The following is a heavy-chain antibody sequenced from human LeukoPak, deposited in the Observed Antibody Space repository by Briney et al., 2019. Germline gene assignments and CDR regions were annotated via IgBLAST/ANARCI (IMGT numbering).Heavy chain of an antibody. J-gene: IGHJ3*02. D-gene: IGHD3-9*01. CDR3: ARALVLRYFDWLPNAFDI. V-gene: IGHV3-48*02. CDR1: GFTFSSYS. CDR2: ISSSSSTI. Sequence: GGSLRLSCAASGFTFSSYSMNWVRQAPGKGLEWVSYISSSSSTIYYADSVKGRFTISRDSAKNSLYLQMNSLRDEDTAVYYCARALVLRYFDWLPNAFDIWGQGTMVTVSS.